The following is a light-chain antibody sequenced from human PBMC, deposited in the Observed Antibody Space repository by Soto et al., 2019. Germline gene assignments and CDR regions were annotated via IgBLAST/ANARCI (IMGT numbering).Light chain of an antibody. CDR2: GAS. J-gene: IGKJ4*01. V-gene: IGKV3-11*02. CDR3: QERSNWPRDS. CDR1: QSVNNY. Sequence: EIVLTQSPATLSLSPGERATLSCRASQSVNNYLAWYQQKPGQSPRLVIYGASGRATGIPARFSGSGSGRDFPLTISRLEPEDFAVYYCQERSNWPRDSFGGGTKVEMK.